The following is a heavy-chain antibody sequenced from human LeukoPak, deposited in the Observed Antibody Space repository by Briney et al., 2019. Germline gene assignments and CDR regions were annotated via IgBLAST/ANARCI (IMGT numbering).Heavy chain of an antibody. CDR1: GYSFTSYW. CDR3: ARHGAAFGNWFDP. D-gene: IGHD2-15*01. J-gene: IGHJ5*02. CDR2: IDPSDAYT. Sequence: GESPRISCKGSGYSFTSYWISWVRQMPGKGLEWRGRIDPSDAYTNYSPSFQGHATTSADKSISTAYRQWSSLNASDTAMDYCARHGAAFGNWFDPWGQGTLVTVSS. V-gene: IGHV5-10-1*01.